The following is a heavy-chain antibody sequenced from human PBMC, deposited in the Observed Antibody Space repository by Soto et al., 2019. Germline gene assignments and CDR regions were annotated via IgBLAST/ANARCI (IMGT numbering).Heavy chain of an antibody. D-gene: IGHD3-16*01. V-gene: IGHV4-30-4*08. CDR1: GGSSIGEDDH. J-gene: IGHJ6*02. CDR3: ARADDGGDRDYYGLDI. Sequence: SETLCLTCIVAGGSSIGEDDHWTWIRQSPGKGLEWIGYIHYTGSIMYNPSFKSRLTMAVDTSKNQFSLQLTSVTAADTAVYFCARADDGGDRDYYGLDIWGHGTTVTVSS. CDR2: IHYTGSI.